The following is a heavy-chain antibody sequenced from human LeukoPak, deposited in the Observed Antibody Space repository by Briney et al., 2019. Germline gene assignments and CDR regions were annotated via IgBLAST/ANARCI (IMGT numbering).Heavy chain of an antibody. D-gene: IGHD6-25*01. Sequence: QAGGSLRLSCAPSGYTFSSYAMSCVRQAPGKGLEWVSAISGSGGSTYYADSVKGRFTISRDNSKNTLYLQVNSLRAEDTAVYYCATEHGYSSGRECVDYWGQGTLVTVSS. V-gene: IGHV3-23*01. CDR3: ATEHGYSSGRECVDY. J-gene: IGHJ4*02. CDR1: GYTFSSYA. CDR2: ISGSGGST.